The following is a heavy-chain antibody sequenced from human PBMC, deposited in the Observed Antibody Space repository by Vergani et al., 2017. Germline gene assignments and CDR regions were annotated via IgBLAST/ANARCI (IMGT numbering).Heavy chain of an antibody. CDR1: GFTFNSYG. Sequence: VQLVESGGGVVQPGGSLRLSCAASGFTFNSYGMHWVRQAPGKGLEWVAFIGSSGPYINYADSVKGRFSISRDNTDNSLFLQLRSLRAEDAAVYYCARDCTSGGCPDNYGMDVWGQGATVTVSS. CDR3: ARDCTSGGCPDNYGMDV. CDR2: IGSSGPYI. D-gene: IGHD2-8*01. V-gene: IGHV3-21*06. J-gene: IGHJ6*02.